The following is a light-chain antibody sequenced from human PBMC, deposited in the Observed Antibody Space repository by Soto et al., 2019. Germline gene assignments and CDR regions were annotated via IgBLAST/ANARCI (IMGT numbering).Light chain of an antibody. J-gene: IGKJ5*01. Sequence: DIQMTQSPSSVSASVGDRVTITCRASQDISIWLAWYQQKPGKAPKIMIYAASSLQGGVPSRFSGSGAGTEFTLTISSLQPEDFATDYGQQASSFPPTFGQGTRLDIK. V-gene: IGKV1-12*01. CDR3: QQASSFPPT. CDR2: AAS. CDR1: QDISIW.